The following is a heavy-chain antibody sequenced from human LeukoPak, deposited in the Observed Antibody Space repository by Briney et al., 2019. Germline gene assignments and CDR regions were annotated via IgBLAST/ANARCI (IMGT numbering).Heavy chain of an antibody. J-gene: IGHJ1*01. D-gene: IGHD3-10*01. V-gene: IGHV4-34*01. CDR2: INHSGST. CDR3: ARGLGYYGSGSYLKH. CDR1: GGSFSGYY. Sequence: SETLSLTCAVYGGSFSGYYWSWIRQPPGKGLEWIGEINHSGSTNYNPSLKSRVTISVDTSKNQSSLKLRSVTAADRAVYYCARGLGYYGSGSYLKHWGQGNLVTVSS.